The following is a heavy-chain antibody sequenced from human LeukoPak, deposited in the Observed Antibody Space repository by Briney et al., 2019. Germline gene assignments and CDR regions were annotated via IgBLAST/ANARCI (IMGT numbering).Heavy chain of an antibody. CDR3: VSSPIIGMYYYYYMDV. CDR1: GFTFSSYS. D-gene: IGHD2/OR15-2a*01. V-gene: IGHV3-21*01. J-gene: IGHJ6*03. CDR2: NSSSSSYI. Sequence: GGSLRLSCAASGFTFSSYSMNWVRQAPGKGLEWVSSNSSSSSYIYYADSVKGRFTISRDNAKNSLYLQMNSLRAEDTAVYYCVSSPIIGMYYYYYMDVWGKGTTVTVSS.